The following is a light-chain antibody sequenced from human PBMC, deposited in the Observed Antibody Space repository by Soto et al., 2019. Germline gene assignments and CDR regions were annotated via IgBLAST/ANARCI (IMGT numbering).Light chain of an antibody. J-gene: IGKJ3*01. CDR2: ATS. CDR3: QQYGSSPFT. Sequence: EIVFTHSPCTLSLSPGDRVTLSCRASQTVSTSYLAWYQQKPGQAPRLLIYATSSRATGIPDRFSGSGSGTDFTLTIIRLENEDFAVYYCQQYGSSPFTFGPGTKVDIK. CDR1: QTVSTSY. V-gene: IGKV3-20*01.